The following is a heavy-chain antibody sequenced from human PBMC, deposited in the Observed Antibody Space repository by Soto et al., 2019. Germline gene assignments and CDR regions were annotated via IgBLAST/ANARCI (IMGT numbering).Heavy chain of an antibody. CDR1: GDSLRGQS. J-gene: IGHJ6*02. D-gene: IGHD6-19*01. V-gene: IGHV4-34*01. CDR2: LDQCGGT. CDR3: AREDSYGWSGESLDV. Sequence: QVQLQQWGAGLLKASETLSLTCAVVGDSLRGQSWNWIRQSPGKGLEWIGELDQCGGTNYNTSLKSRVIISYDTSKNQFSLTLTSVTAADTAVYYCAREDSYGWSGESLDVWGQGATVTGSS.